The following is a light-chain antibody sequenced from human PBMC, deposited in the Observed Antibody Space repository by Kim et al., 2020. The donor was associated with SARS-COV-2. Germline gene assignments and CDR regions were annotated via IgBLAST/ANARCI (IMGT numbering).Light chain of an antibody. CDR3: QAWDTSSACV. V-gene: IGLV3-1*01. CDR1: SLADKY. Sequence: VSPGQTASIFCSGDSLADKYISWYQPKPGQSPVLVIYQDTKRPSGIPERFSGSNSGNTATLTISGTQTMDEADYYCQAWDTSSACVFGTGTKVTVL. J-gene: IGLJ1*01. CDR2: QDT.